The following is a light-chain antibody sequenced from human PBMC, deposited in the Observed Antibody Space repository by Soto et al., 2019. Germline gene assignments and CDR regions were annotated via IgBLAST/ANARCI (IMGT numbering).Light chain of an antibody. CDR2: EVS. J-gene: IGLJ1*01. CDR1: SSDIGSYNL. Sequence: SVVTHAASVSGSPGQSITISCTGTSSDIGSYNLVSWYQQHPGKAPKLMIYEVSKRPSGVSNRFSGSKSGNTASLTISGLQAEDEADYYCCSYAGSSTFYVFGTGTKVTVL. V-gene: IGLV2-23*02. CDR3: CSYAGSSTFYV.